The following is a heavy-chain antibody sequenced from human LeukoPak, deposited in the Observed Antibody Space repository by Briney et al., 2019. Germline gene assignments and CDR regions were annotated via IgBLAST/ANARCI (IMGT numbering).Heavy chain of an antibody. J-gene: IGHJ4*02. Sequence: PGGSLRLSCAASGFTFSSYSMNWVRQAPGKGLEWFSYISSSSSTIYYADSVKGRFTISRDNAKNSLYLQMNSLRAEDTAVYYCARDLLTVTTPGNFDYWGQGTLVTVSS. D-gene: IGHD4-17*01. CDR3: ARDLLTVTTPGNFDY. V-gene: IGHV3-48*04. CDR1: GFTFSSYS. CDR2: ISSSSSTI.